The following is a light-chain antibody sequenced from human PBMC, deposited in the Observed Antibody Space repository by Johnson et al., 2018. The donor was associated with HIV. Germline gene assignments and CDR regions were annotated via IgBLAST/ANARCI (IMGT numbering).Light chain of an antibody. CDR1: SSNIGNNY. Sequence: SVLTQPPSVSAAPGQKVTISCSGSSSNIGNNYVSWYQQLPGTAPKLLIYENNKRPSGIPDRFSGSKSGTSATLGITGLQTGDEADYYCGTWDSSLSAGIVFGTGTKVTVL. CDR2: ENN. V-gene: IGLV1-51*02. J-gene: IGLJ1*01. CDR3: GTWDSSLSAGIV.